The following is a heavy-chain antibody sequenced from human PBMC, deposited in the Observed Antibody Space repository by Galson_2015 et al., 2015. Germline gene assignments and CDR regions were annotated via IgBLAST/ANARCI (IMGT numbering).Heavy chain of an antibody. D-gene: IGHD6-19*01. CDR2: ISYDGSNK. Sequence: SLRLSCAASGFTFSSYGMHWVRQAPGKGLEWVAVISYDGSNKYYADSVKGRFTISRDNSKNTLYLQMNSLRAEDMAVYYCAKAYRGVAGTKILDYWGQGTLVTVSS. CDR3: AKAYRGVAGTKILDY. J-gene: IGHJ4*02. CDR1: GFTFSSYG. V-gene: IGHV3-30*18.